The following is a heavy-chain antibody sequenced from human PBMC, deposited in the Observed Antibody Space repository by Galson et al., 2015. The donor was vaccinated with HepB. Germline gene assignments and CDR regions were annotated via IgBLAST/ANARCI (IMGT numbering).Heavy chain of an antibody. J-gene: IGHJ4*02. CDR2: ISYDGSNK. CDR1: GFTFSSYA. V-gene: IGHV3-30*04. Sequence: SLRLSCAASGFTFSSYAMHWVRQAPGKGLEWVAVISYDGSNKYYADSVKGRFTISRDNSKNTLYLQMNSLRAEDTAVYYCARDIGQGSLATLVGFDYRGQGTLVTVSS. CDR3: ARDIGQGSLATLVGFDY. D-gene: IGHD6-6*01.